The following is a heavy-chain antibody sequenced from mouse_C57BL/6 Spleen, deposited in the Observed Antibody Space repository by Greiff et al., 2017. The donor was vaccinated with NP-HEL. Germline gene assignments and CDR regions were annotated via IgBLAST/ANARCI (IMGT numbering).Heavy chain of an antibody. CDR1: GFTFSSYA. J-gene: IGHJ2*01. D-gene: IGHD2-5*01. Sequence: DVKLVESGGGLVKPGGSLKLSCAASGFTFSSYAMSWVRQTPEKRLEWVATISDGGSYTYYPDNVKGRFTISRDIAKNNLYLQMSHLKSEDTAMYYCAREDYSNSYFDYWGQGTTLTVSS. CDR2: ISDGGSYT. CDR3: AREDYSNSYFDY. V-gene: IGHV5-4*01.